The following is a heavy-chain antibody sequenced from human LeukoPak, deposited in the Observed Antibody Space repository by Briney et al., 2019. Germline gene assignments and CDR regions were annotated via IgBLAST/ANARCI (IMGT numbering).Heavy chain of an antibody. D-gene: IGHD2-8*02. CDR1: GGSISSGGYY. V-gene: IGHV2-5*08. J-gene: IGHJ4*02. CDR2: IYWDDDK. CDR3: AHRRGPTGIGDY. Sequence: TLSLTCTVSGGSISSGGYYWSWIRQPPGKALEWLALIYWDDDKRYSPSLKSRLTITKDTSKNQVVLTMTNMDPVDTATYYCAHRRGPTGIGDYWGQGTLVTLSS.